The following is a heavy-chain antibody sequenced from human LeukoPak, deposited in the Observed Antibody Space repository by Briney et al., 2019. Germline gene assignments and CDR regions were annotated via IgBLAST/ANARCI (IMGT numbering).Heavy chain of an antibody. D-gene: IGHD1-26*01. CDR3: ATYSGTYRDN. V-gene: IGHV3-21*01. CDR2: ISSSSSYM. J-gene: IGHJ4*02. Sequence: PGGSLRLSCAASGFTFSSYNMNWVRQAPGKGLEWVSSISSSSSYMFYADSVKGRFTISRDNAKNSLYLHMNSLRVEDTAVYYCATYSGTYRDNWGQGTLVTVSS. CDR1: GFTFSSYN.